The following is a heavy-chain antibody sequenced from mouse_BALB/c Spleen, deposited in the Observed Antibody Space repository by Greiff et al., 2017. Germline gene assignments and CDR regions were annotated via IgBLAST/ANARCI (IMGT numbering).Heavy chain of an antibody. D-gene: IGHD1-1*02. CDR1: GYTFTSYY. V-gene: IGHV1S81*02. CDR3: TRGWYPYWYFDV. J-gene: IGHJ1*01. Sequence: VQLQQPGAELVKPGASVKLSCKASGYTFTSYYMYWVKQRPGQGLEWIGGINPSNGGTNFNEKFKSKATLTVDKSSSTAYMQLSSLTSEDSAVYYCTRGWYPYWYFDVWGAGTTVTVSS. CDR2: INPSNGGT.